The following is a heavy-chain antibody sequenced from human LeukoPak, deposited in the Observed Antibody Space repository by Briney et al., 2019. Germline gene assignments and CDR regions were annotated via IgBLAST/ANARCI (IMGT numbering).Heavy chain of an antibody. D-gene: IGHD1-7*01. CDR2: IKQDGSEK. CDR3: ARDGVNNWNYLVVDAFDI. V-gene: IGHV3-7*01. J-gene: IGHJ3*02. CDR1: GFTFSSYW. Sequence: GGSLRLSCAASGFTFSSYWMSWVRQAPGKGLEWVANIKQDGSEKYYVDSVKGRFTISRDNAKNSLYLQMNSLRAEDTAVYYCARDGVNNWNYLVVDAFDIWGQGTMVTVSS.